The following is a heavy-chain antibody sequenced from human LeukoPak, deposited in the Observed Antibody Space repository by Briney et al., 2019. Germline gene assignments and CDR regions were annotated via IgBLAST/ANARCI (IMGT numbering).Heavy chain of an antibody. CDR1: GGSISSYY. D-gene: IGHD5-12*01. J-gene: IGHJ3*02. CDR3: ARQGSRVRGPYGGYKTRALGDAFDI. Sequence: SETLSLTCTVFGGSISSYYWSWIRQPPGKGLEWIGYIYYSGSTNYNPSLKSRVTISVDTSKNQFSLKLSSVTAADTAVYYCARQGSRVRGPYGGYKTRALGDAFDIWGQGTMVTVSS. V-gene: IGHV4-59*08. CDR2: IYYSGST.